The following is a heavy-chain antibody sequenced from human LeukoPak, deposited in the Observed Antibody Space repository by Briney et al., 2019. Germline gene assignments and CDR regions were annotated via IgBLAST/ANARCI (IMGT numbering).Heavy chain of an antibody. V-gene: IGHV4-39*01. CDR2: IYYSGTT. CDR1: GESIRSGHYY. D-gene: IGHD7-27*01. CDR3: ARQRDWGFGSYFDF. Sequence: SVTLSLTCTVSGESIRSGHYYWAWIRQTPGQGLQWIGSIYYSGTTYNNPSLESRVTISVDTSKNQFTLELISMTAADTAVYYCARQRDWGFGSYFDFWGQGTLVTVSS. J-gene: IGHJ4*02.